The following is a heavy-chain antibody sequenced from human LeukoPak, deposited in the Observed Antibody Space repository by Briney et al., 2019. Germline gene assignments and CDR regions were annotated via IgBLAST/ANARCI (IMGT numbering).Heavy chain of an antibody. D-gene: IGHD3-16*01. CDR3: ARDSGGLSHPPAFDI. J-gene: IGHJ3*02. Sequence: GGSLRLSCAASGFTVSSNYMSWVRQAPGKGLEWVSVIYSGGSTYYADSVKGRFTISRDNSKNALYLQMNSLRAEDTAVYYCARDSGGLSHPPAFDIWGQGTMVTVSS. CDR1: GFTVSSNY. V-gene: IGHV3-53*01. CDR2: IYSGGST.